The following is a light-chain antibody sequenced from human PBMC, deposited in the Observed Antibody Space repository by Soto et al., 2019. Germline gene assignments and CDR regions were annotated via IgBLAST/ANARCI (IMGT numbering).Light chain of an antibody. CDR3: QTWGTGIRGV. V-gene: IGLV4-69*01. CDR2: LNSDGSH. J-gene: IGLJ3*02. CDR1: SGHSSYA. Sequence: QSVLTQSPSASASLGASVKLTCTLSSGHSSYAIAWHQQQPEKGPRYLMKLNSDGSHYKGDGIPDRFSGSSSGAERYLIISGLQSEDEADYYCQTWGTGIRGVFGGGTKLTVL.